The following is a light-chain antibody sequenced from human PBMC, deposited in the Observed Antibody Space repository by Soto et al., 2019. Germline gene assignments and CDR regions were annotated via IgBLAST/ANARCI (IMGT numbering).Light chain of an antibody. CDR2: YTS. V-gene: IGKV3-11*01. J-gene: IGKJ1*01. CDR1: QYVGTR. Sequence: EIVLTQSPATLSSSPGETATLSCRASQYVGTRLAWYQHKPGQAPRLLIYYTSNRATGIPARFSGSGSGTDFTLTINSLAPEDFAIYDCHQRQSWPRTFGQGTKVDNK. CDR3: HQRQSWPRT.